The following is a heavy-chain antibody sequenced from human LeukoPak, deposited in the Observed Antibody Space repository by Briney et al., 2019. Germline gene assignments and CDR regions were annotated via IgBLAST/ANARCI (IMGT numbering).Heavy chain of an antibody. CDR2: IYSGGSR. CDR1: GFTVSNNY. D-gene: IGHD4-23*01. Sequence: GGSLRLSCAASGFTVSNNYISWVRQAPGKGLEWVSVIYSGGSRYYTDSVKGRFTISRDNAKNSLYLQMNSLRAEDTALYYCARDVRHGGNVDYWGQGTLVTVSS. J-gene: IGHJ4*02. V-gene: IGHV3-66*01. CDR3: ARDVRHGGNVDY.